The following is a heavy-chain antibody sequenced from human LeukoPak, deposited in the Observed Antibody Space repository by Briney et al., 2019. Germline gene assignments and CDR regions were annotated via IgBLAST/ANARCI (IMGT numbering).Heavy chain of an antibody. V-gene: IGHV3-53*01. D-gene: IGHD3-10*01. Sequence: GGSVGLSCAASGFSVSMKYMTWVRQAPGKGLEWVSVIFSGGTTYYADSVKGRFIVSRDNSKNMMYLQMNSLRAEDAAVYYCARFSGPGMQHYYYYMDVWGTGTTVTVSS. J-gene: IGHJ6*03. CDR2: IFSGGTT. CDR3: ARFSGPGMQHYYYYMDV. CDR1: GFSVSMKY.